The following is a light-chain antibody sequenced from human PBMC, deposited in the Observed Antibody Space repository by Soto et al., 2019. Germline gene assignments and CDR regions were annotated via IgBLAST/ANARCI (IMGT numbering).Light chain of an antibody. CDR2: DAS. Sequence: EIVLTQSPATLSLSPGERATLSCRASQSVSSYLAWYQQKPGQAPRLLIYDASNRATGIPARFSGSGSGTDFTLTISSLEPEDFAVYYCQQRSNLPPIFTFGPWTKVDIK. CDR3: QQRSNLPPIFT. CDR1: QSVSSY. V-gene: IGKV3-11*01. J-gene: IGKJ3*01.